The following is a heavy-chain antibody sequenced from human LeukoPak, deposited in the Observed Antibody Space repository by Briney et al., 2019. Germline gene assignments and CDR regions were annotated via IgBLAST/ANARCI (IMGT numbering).Heavy chain of an antibody. CDR3: ARVAALAKSFDY. CDR1: GYTFTSYA. J-gene: IGHJ4*02. Sequence: ASVNVSCTASGYTFTSYAMHWVRQAPGQRLEWMGWINAGNGNTKYSQKFQGRVTITRDTSASTAYMELSSLRSEDTAVYYCARVAALAKSFDYWGQGTLVTVSS. CDR2: INAGNGNT. V-gene: IGHV1-3*01. D-gene: IGHD2-15*01.